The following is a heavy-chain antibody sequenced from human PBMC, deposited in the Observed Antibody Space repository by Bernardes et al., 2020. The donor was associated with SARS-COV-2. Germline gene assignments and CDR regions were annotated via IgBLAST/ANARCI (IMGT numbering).Heavy chain of an antibody. D-gene: IGHD4-17*01. J-gene: IGHJ4*02. Sequence: SETLSLTCAVYGGSFSGYYWSWIRQPPGTGLEWIGESNHSGSSNYNPSLKSRVTISVDTSNNQFSLKRSSVTAADTAVYYRAGVDRLREGFDYWGQGTLVTVSS. V-gene: IGHV4-34*01. CDR1: GGSFSGYY. CDR2: SNHSGSS. CDR3: AGVDRLREGFDY.